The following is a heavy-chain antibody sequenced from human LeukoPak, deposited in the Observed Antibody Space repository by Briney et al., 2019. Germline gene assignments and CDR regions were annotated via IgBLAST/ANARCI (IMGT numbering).Heavy chain of an antibody. D-gene: IGHD3-22*01. J-gene: IGHJ2*01. V-gene: IGHV4-59*08. Sequence: PSETLSLTCSVSGGSISSYYWSWIRQPPGKGLEWIGYIYYSGSTNYNPSLKSRVTISVDTSKNQFSLKLSSVTAADTAVYYCARRGGYRFDLWGRGTLVTVSS. CDR1: GGSISSYY. CDR3: ARRGGYRFDL. CDR2: IYYSGST.